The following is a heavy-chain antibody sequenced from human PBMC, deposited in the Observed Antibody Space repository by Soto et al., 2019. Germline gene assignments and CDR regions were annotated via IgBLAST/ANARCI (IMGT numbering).Heavy chain of an antibody. J-gene: IGHJ4*02. CDR3: AKDRAVTTFLFDY. CDR1: GFTVSSNY. CDR2: IYSGGST. D-gene: IGHD4-17*01. V-gene: IGHV3-66*01. Sequence: PGGSLRLSCAASGFTVSSNYMSWVRQAPGKGLEWVSVIYSGGSTYYADSVKGRFTISRDNSKNTLYLQMNSLRAEDTAVYYCAKDRAVTTFLFDYWGQGTLVTVSS.